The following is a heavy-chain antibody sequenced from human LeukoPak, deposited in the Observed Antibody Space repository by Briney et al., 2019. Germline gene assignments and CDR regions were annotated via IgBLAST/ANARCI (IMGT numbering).Heavy chain of an antibody. CDR2: IIPIFGTA. Sequence: SVKVSCKASGGTFSSYAISWVRQAPGQGLEWMGGIIPIFGTANYAQKFQGRVTITTDESTSTAYMELSSLRSEDTAVYYCARVKGENSPIYLNWFDPWGQGTLVTVSS. CDR1: GGTFSSYA. J-gene: IGHJ5*02. V-gene: IGHV1-69*05. D-gene: IGHD3-16*01. CDR3: ARVKGENSPIYLNWFDP.